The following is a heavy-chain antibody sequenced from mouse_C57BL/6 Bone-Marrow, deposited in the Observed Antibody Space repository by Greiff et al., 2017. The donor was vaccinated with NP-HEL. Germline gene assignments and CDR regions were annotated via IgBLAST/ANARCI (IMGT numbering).Heavy chain of an antibody. CDR3: AIVYYGSSCYWYFDV. Sequence: QVQLQQPGAELVKPGASVKMSCKASGYTFTSYWITWVKQRPGQGLEWIGDIYPGSGSTNYNEKFKSKATLTVDTSSSTAYMQLSSLTSEDSAVYYCAIVYYGSSCYWYFDVWGTGTTLTVSS. V-gene: IGHV1-55*01. CDR2: IYPGSGST. CDR1: GYTFTSYW. J-gene: IGHJ1*03. D-gene: IGHD1-1*01.